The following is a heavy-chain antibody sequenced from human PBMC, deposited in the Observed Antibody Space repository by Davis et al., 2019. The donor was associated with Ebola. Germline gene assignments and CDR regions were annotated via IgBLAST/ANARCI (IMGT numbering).Heavy chain of an antibody. Sequence: SETLSLTCAVSAASNRTADFPWTWLRQPTWKGLEWLGSLLYSGGTNYNPSLNSRVPISVDKSKNQFSLKVNSVTATDSAVNYCARVRTYDILTDYPTHAFDAWGPGTMVTVFS. V-gene: IGHV4-30-4*07. CDR2: LLYSGGT. J-gene: IGHJ3*01. D-gene: IGHD3-9*01. CDR3: ARVRTYDILTDYPTHAFDA. CDR1: AASNRTADFP.